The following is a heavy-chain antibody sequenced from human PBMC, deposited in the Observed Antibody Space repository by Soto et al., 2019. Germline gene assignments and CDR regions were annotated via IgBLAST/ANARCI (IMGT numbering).Heavy chain of an antibody. Sequence: QITLKESGPPLVKPTQTLTLTCTFSGFPLSTSGVGVGRIRQPPGKALEWLAPIYLDYDKRYRPSLKSRLTITKEASKNQVVLTMTNMDPVDTATYYCANRRRGSYSDSWGPGTLVTVS. V-gene: IGHV2-5*02. D-gene: IGHD3-16*01. CDR3: ANRRRGSYSDS. CDR2: IYLDYDK. J-gene: IGHJ4*02. CDR1: GFPLSTSGVG.